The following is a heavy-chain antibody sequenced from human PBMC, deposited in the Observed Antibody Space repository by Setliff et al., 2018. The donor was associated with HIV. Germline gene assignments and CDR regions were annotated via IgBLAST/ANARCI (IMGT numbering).Heavy chain of an antibody. D-gene: IGHD2-8*02. CDR2: MSGSDNTT. J-gene: IGHJ5*02. V-gene: IGHV3-23*01. CDR1: GFTFSNYA. Sequence: GGSLRLSCVASGFTFSNYAMNWVRQAPGKGLEWVAGMSGSDNTTFYADSVKGRFTASRDNSKKTLYMVMDSLRAEDTAVYYCAKTAYYFNTGGPKGWFDPWGQGTLVTVSS. CDR3: AKTAYYFNTGGPKGWFDP.